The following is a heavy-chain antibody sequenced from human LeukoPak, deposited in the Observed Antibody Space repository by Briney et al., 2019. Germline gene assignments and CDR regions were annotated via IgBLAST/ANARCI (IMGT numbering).Heavy chain of an antibody. V-gene: IGHV1-2*02. J-gene: IGHJ6*03. CDR3: ARDPAQSYYTDV. CDR2: INPNSGGT. Sequence: ASVKVSCKASGYTFTGYYMHWVRQAPGQGLEWMGWINPNSGGTNYAQKFQGRVTMTRDKSISTVYMELSRLRSDDAAVYYCARDPAQSYYTDVWGKGTTVTVSS. CDR1: GYTFTGYY.